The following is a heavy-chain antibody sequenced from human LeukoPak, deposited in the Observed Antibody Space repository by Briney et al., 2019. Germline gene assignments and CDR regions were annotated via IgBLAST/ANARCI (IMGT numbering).Heavy chain of an antibody. J-gene: IGHJ4*02. CDR1: EFTFSSYS. CDR3: AREEVATIIDY. CDR2: ISSSSSTI. D-gene: IGHD5-12*01. V-gene: IGHV3-48*01. Sequence: GGSLRLSCAASEFTFSSYSMNWVRQAPGKGLEWVSYISSSSSTIYYADSVKGRFTISRDNAKNSLYLQMNSLRAEDTAVYYCAREEVATIIDYWGQGTLVTVSS.